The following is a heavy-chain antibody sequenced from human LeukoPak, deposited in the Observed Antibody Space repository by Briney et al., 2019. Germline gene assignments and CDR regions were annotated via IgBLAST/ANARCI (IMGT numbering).Heavy chain of an antibody. CDR3: PRDGPTRLRYFDGSLRRAIDY. CDR2: ISCSGSTI. CDR1: GFTFSDYY. V-gene: IGHV3-11*01. J-gene: IGHJ4*02. D-gene: IGHD3-9*01. Sequence: PGGSLRLSCAASGFTFSDYYMSWIRQAPGKGLEWVSYISCSGSTIYYADSVKGRFTISRDNAKNSLYLQMSSLRAEDTAVYYCPRDGPTRLRYFDGSLRRAIDYWGQGTLVTVSS.